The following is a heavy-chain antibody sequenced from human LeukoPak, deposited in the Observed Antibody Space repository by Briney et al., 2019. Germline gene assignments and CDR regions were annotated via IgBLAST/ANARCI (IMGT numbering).Heavy chain of an antibody. V-gene: IGHV3-13*01. Sequence: GRSLRLSCSVSGFTLSSYAMHWVRQATGKGLEWVSAIGTAGDTYYPGSVKGRFTISRENAKNSLSLQMNSLRAEDTAVYYCVRQQTPHGNFDYWGQGTLVTVSS. D-gene: IGHD1-26*01. J-gene: IGHJ4*02. CDR3: VRQQTPHGNFDY. CDR2: IGTAGDT. CDR1: GFTLSSYA.